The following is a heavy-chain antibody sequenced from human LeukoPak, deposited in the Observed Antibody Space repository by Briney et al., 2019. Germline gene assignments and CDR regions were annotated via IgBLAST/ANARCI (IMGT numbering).Heavy chain of an antibody. CDR2: INAGNGNT. CDR1: GYTFTSYA. CDR3: ARVSAAGTRYYYYYGMDV. V-gene: IGHV1-3*01. J-gene: IGHJ6*02. Sequence: GASVKVSCKASGYTFTSYAMHWVRQAPGQRLEWMGWINAGNGNTKYSQKFQGRVTITRDTSASTAYMELSSLRSEDTAVYYCARVSAAGTRYYYYYGMDVWGQGTTVTVS. D-gene: IGHD6-13*01.